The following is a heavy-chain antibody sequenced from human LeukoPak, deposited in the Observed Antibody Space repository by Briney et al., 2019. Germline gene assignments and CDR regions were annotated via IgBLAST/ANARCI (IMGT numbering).Heavy chain of an antibody. CDR3: ARDWHCSGGRCENCFDP. V-gene: IGHV1-2*02. CDR2: INPNSGGT. Sequence: GASVKVSCKASGYTFTGYYMHWLRQAPGQGLEWMGWINPNSGGTNYAQKFQGRVTMTRDTSISTAYMELSRLRSDDTAVYYCARDWHCSGGRCENCFDPWGQGTLVIVSS. CDR1: GYTFTGYY. D-gene: IGHD2-15*01. J-gene: IGHJ5*02.